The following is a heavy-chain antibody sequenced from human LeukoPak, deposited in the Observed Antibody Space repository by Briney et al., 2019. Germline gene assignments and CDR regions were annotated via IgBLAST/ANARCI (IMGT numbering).Heavy chain of an antibody. J-gene: IGHJ2*01. D-gene: IGHD4-17*01. CDR2: ISSSSSYI. CDR3: AREPEYGDYGLGWYFDL. Sequence: GGSLRLSCAASGFTFSDHAMSWVRQAPAKGLEWVSSISSSSSYIYYADSVKGRFTISRDNAKNSLYLQMNSLRAEDTAVYYCAREPEYGDYGLGWYFDLWGRGTLVTVSS. V-gene: IGHV3-21*01. CDR1: GFTFSDHA.